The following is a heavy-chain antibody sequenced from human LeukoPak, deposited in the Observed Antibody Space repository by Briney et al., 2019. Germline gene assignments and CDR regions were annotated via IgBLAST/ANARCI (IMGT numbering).Heavy chain of an antibody. CDR3: ARGFYCSSTSCWHFDY. D-gene: IGHD2-2*01. CDR1: GFTFSSYS. J-gene: IGHJ4*02. Sequence: PGGSLRLSCAASGFTFSSYSMNWVRQAPGKGLEWVSSISSSSSYIYYADSVKGRFTISRDNAKNSLYLQMNSLRAEGTAVYYCARGFYCSSTSCWHFDYWGQGTLVTVSS. CDR2: ISSSSSYI. V-gene: IGHV3-21*01.